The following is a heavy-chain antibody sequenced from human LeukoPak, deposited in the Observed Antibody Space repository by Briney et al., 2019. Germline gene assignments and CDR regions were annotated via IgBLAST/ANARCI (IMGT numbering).Heavy chain of an antibody. CDR2: INHSGSI. J-gene: IGHJ6*02. V-gene: IGHV4-34*01. CDR3: ARDITMVRGVIGHGMDV. D-gene: IGHD3-10*01. Sequence: PSETLSLTCAVYGGSFSGYYWSWIRQPPGKGLEWIGEINHSGSINYNPSLKSRVTISVDTSKNQFSLKLSSVTAADTAVYYCARDITMVRGVIGHGMDVWGQGTTVTVSS. CDR1: GGSFSGYY.